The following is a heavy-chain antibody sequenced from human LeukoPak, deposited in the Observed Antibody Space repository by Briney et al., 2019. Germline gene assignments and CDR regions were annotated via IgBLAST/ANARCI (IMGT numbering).Heavy chain of an antibody. Sequence: GGSLRLSCAASGFTFSSHGMNWVRQAPGKGLEWVSGIIPSGHTTYYADSVRGRFTISRDNSKNTLYLQMNSLRAEDTAVYYCANVPLIDYGDHAWGQGTLVTVSS. J-gene: IGHJ4*02. D-gene: IGHD4-17*01. CDR3: ANVPLIDYGDHA. CDR2: IIPSGHTT. CDR1: GFTFSSHG. V-gene: IGHV3-23*01.